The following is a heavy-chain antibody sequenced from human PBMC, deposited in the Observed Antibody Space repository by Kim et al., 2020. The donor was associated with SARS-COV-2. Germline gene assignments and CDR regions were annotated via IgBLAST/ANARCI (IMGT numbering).Heavy chain of an antibody. V-gene: IGHV3-7*01. J-gene: IGHJ4*02. D-gene: IGHD1-26*01. CDR3: ARDVGYYRVDY. CDR1: GFTFSNDW. Sequence: GGSLRLSCAASGFTFSNDWMNWVRKTPGKGLEWVANIKLDGSFAKYVDSVKGRFTFSRDNAQKSLYLQMNSLRAEDTAIYYCARDVGYYRVDYWGQGTLVTVSS. CDR2: IKLDGSFA.